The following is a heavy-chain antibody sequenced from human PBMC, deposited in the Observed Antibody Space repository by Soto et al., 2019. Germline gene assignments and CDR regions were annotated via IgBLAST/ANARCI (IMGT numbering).Heavy chain of an antibody. V-gene: IGHV1-69*13. D-gene: IGHD3-22*01. CDR3: ARQFPYYYDSSGYYLPLGAFDI. CDR1: GGTFSSYA. CDR2: IIPIFGTA. Sequence: GASVKVSCKASGGTFSSYAISWVRQAPGQGLEWMGGIIPIFGTANYAQKFQGRVTITADESTSTAYMELSSLRSEDTAVYYCARQFPYYYDSSGYYLPLGAFDIWGQGTMVTVS. J-gene: IGHJ3*02.